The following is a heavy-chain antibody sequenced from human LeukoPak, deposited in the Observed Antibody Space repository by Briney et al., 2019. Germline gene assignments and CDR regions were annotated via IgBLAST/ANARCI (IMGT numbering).Heavy chain of an antibody. CDR2: KDYSGST. CDR3: ARVKRRYQVLKPLHETPSHYFDY. V-gene: IGHV4-59*08. Sequence: SETLSLTCTVSGGSISRYYWSWIRQPPGKGLEWIGYKDYSGSTNYNRSLKSRVTISVDTSNNQFSLKLSSVTAADTAVYYCARVKRRYQVLKPLHETPSHYFDYWGQGTLVTVSS. D-gene: IGHD2-2*01. J-gene: IGHJ4*02. CDR1: GGSISRYY.